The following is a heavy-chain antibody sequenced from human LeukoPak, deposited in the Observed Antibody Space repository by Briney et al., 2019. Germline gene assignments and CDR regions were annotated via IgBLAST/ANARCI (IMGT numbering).Heavy chain of an antibody. V-gene: IGHV3-7*01. CDR1: GFTFSSYW. D-gene: IGHD5-12*01. CDR2: IKQDGSEK. CDR3: ARDPGYSGYDGGFDY. J-gene: IGHJ4*02. Sequence: GSLRLSCAASGFTFSSYWMSWVRQAPGKGLEWVANIKQDGSEKYYVDSMKGRFTISRDNAKNSLYLQMNSLRAEDTAVYYCARDPGYSGYDGGFDYWGQGTLVTVSS.